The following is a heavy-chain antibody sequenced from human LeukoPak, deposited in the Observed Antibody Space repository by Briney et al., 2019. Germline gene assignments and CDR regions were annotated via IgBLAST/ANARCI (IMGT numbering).Heavy chain of an antibody. CDR3: ARDAVDTANAV. V-gene: IGHV3-74*01. Sequence: GGSLRLSCAASGFTFTTYWMRWVRQAPGKGLVWVSHINSDGSITSYADSVKGRFTISRDNAKNTLYLQMNSLRAEDTAVYYCARDAVDTANAVWGQGTTVTVSS. CDR1: GFTFTTYW. CDR2: INSDGSIT. J-gene: IGHJ6*02. D-gene: IGHD5-18*01.